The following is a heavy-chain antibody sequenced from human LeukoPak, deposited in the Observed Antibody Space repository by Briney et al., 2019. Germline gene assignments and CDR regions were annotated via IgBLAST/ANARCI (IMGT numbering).Heavy chain of an antibody. CDR2: ISPYNGST. CDR3: AKDDNSGWNY. CDR1: GYTFTSFG. Sequence: ASVKVSCKASGYTFTSFGISWVRQAPGQGLEWMGWISPYNGSTNYAQKFQGRVTMTTDTSTSTAYMELRSLRSDDTAVYYCAKDDNSGWNYWGQGTLVTVSS. J-gene: IGHJ4*02. D-gene: IGHD6-19*01. V-gene: IGHV1-18*01.